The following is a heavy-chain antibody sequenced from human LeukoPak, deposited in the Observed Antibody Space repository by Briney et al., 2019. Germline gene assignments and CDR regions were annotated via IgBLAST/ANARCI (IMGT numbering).Heavy chain of an antibody. V-gene: IGHV4-34*01. J-gene: IGHJ4*02. CDR3: ARCLPRYCSSTSCTPFDY. D-gene: IGHD2-2*01. Sequence: PSETLSLTCAVYGGSFSGYYWSWIRQPPGKGLEWIGEINHSGSTKYNPSLKSRVTISVDTSKNQFSLKLSSVTAADTAVYYCARCLPRYCSSTSCTPFDYWGQGTLVTVSS. CDR1: GGSFSGYY. CDR2: INHSGST.